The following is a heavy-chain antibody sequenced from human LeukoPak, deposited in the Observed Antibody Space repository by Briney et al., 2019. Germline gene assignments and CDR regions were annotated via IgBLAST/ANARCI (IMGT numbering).Heavy chain of an antibody. Sequence: GGSLRLSCVASGVTSRNSWMHWVRHAPGKGLVWVSRITIDGSSTTYADSVKGRFTISRDSAKNTLYLQMNSLRAEDTAVYYCTRDRFYAMDAWGQGTTVTVSS. CDR1: GVTSRNSW. CDR3: TRDRFYAMDA. J-gene: IGHJ6*02. V-gene: IGHV3-74*03. CDR2: ITIDGSST.